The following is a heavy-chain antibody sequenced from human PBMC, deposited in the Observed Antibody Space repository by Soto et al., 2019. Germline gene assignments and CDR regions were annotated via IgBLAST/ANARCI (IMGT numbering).Heavy chain of an antibody. V-gene: IGHV4-59*11. CDR2: VSHSGST. D-gene: IGHD3-16*01. J-gene: IGHJ3*02. CDR1: GGSIFSHL. CDR3: AREGPLSGDAFDI. Sequence: EPLSLTCTVSGGSIFSHLWSWIRQPPGKGLEWIGYVSHSGSTTHNPSLKSRVTISLDTSQNQVSLQLRSVTAADTAVYYCAREGPLSGDAFDIWGRGTKVTVSS.